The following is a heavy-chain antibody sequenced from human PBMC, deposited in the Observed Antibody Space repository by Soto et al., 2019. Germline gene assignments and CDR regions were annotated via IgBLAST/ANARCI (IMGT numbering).Heavy chain of an antibody. Sequence: PGESLKISCRTPGYRFSSYWSAWGRQMPGKGLEWMGIIFPSDSDTRDSPSLQGQVTISADKSISTAYLQWSSLKAADTAMYYCARHDFWRDYGMPVLGQGTTVTVSS. CDR3: ARHDFWRDYGMPV. D-gene: IGHD3-3*01. J-gene: IGHJ6*02. CDR1: GYRFSSYW. CDR2: IFPSDSDT. V-gene: IGHV5-51*01.